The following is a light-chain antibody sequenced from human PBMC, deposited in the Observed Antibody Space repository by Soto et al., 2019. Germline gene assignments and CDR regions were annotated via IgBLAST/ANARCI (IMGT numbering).Light chain of an antibody. CDR2: AAS. J-gene: IGKJ1*01. V-gene: IGKV1-39*01. CDR1: QSISNY. CDR3: QQSYNTPRT. Sequence: DIQMTQSPSSLSASVGDRVTITCRASQSISNYLNWYQQKPGKAPNLLIYAASSLQSGVPSRFSGSGSGTDFTLTISSLQPEDFATYYCQQSYNTPRTFGQGTKVDIK.